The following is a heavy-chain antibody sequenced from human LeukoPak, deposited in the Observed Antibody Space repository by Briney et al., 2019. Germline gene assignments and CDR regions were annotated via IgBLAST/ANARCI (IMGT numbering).Heavy chain of an antibody. J-gene: IGHJ6*04. Sequence: PGGSLRLSCAASGFTFSSFWMSWVRQAPGKGLEWVANIKKDGSEKYYVDSVKGRFTISRDKAKNSLYLQMNSLRVEDTAVYYCARDRFGGMDVWGKGTTVTVSS. CDR2: IKKDGSEK. CDR3: ARDRFGGMDV. CDR1: GFTFSSFW. V-gene: IGHV3-7*01. D-gene: IGHD4-23*01.